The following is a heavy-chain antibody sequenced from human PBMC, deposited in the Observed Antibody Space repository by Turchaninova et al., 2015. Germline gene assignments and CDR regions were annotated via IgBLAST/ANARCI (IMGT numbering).Heavy chain of an antibody. CDR1: GYTFTNYW. Sequence: EVQLVQSGAQVKKPGESLRISCMCYGYTFTNYWIGWVRRMPGKGLEWIGIIYPGDFDTRYSPSFQGQVTISADRSISTAYLQWSSLKASDTAMYFCTRSLAYCGGDCHQSAFDIWGQGTMVTVSS. CDR3: TRSLAYCGGDCHQSAFDI. J-gene: IGHJ3*02. D-gene: IGHD2-21*01. V-gene: IGHV5-51*01. CDR2: IYPGDFDT.